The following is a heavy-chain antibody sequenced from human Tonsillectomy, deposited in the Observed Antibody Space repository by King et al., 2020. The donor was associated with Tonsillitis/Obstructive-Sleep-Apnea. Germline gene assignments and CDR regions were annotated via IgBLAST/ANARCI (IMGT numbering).Heavy chain of an antibody. D-gene: IGHD3-16*01. J-gene: IGHJ5*02. Sequence: VQLVESGGGSVQPGGSLRLSCAASGFTFSSYEFNWVRQAPGKGLEWLSYISSSGSTIYYADSVKGRFTISRDNAKNSLWLQMNSLRAEDTAVYYCAREALYDYSPWGPGTLVTVSS. CDR1: GFTFSSYE. V-gene: IGHV3-48*03. CDR2: ISSSGSTI. CDR3: AREALYDYSP.